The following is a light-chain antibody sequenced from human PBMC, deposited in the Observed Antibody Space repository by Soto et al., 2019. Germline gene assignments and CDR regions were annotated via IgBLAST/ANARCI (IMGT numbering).Light chain of an antibody. CDR2: AAS. J-gene: IGKJ4*01. Sequence: AIRMSHFPSSLSASVLYRVTTTCGASQGIRNDLGWYQQKPGKAPKLLIYAASTLHGGVPSRFSGSGSGTDFTLTISSLQPEDFATYYCQQANSFPLTFGGGTKVDI. CDR3: QQANSFPLT. CDR1: QGIRND. V-gene: IGKV1-6*01.